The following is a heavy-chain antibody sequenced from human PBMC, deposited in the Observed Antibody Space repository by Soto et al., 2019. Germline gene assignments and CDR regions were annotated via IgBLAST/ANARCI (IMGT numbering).Heavy chain of an antibody. CDR2: IDPSDSYT. Sequence: GESLKISCKASGYSFSSYWINWVRQMPGKGLEWMGKIDPSDSYTNYSPSFQGHVSISADKSISTAYLQWSSLKASDTAMYYCARQGSRDGHNYDLWGAGAVVTVSS. CDR1: GYSFSSYW. CDR3: ARQGSRDGHNYDL. J-gene: IGHJ4*01. V-gene: IGHV5-10-1*01. D-gene: IGHD2-2*01.